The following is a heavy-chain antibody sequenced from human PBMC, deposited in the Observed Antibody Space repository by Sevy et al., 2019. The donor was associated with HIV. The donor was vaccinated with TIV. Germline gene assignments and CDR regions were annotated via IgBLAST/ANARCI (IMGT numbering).Heavy chain of an antibody. D-gene: IGHD4-4*01. J-gene: IGHJ4*02. V-gene: IGHV3-7*01. CDR3: ARLYSTSSGRGLDN. CDR1: GFTFGSYW. Sequence: GGSLRLSCAASGFTFGSYWMTWVRQAPGKGLEWVANIKEDGSGRFYVDSVRGRFTVSRDNAKKTLYLQMNNLRGEDTALYYCARLYSTSSGRGLDNWGQGALVTVSS. CDR2: IKEDGSGR.